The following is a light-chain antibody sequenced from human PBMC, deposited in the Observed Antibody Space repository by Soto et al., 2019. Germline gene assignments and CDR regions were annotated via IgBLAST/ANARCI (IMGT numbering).Light chain of an antibody. CDR3: SSYTTAFLYV. CDR1: SSDIGAFNY. V-gene: IGLV2-14*01. J-gene: IGLJ1*01. CDR2: GVT. Sequence: QSALTQPASVSGSPGQSITIYCTGSSSDIGAFNYVAWYQQHPGKAPKLIIHGVTNRPSGVSSRFSGSKSDYTASLTISGLQAEDEADYYCSSYTTAFLYVFGTGTKLTVL.